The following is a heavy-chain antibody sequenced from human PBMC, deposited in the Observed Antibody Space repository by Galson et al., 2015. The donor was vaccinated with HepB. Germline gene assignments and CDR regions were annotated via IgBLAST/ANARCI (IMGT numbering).Heavy chain of an antibody. D-gene: IGHD3-22*01. CDR1: GFTFNNYS. CDR2: ISRSGRTM. CDR3: ARDPGYYYDSSGYYFGFSRREGYFDY. J-gene: IGHJ4*02. V-gene: IGHV3-48*01. Sequence: SLRLSCAASGFTFNNYSMNWVRQAPGKGLEWISYISRSGRTMYYADSVKGRFTISRDNSNDSLYLHMNSLRAEDTAVYYCARDPGYYYDSSGYYFGFSRREGYFDYWGQGTLVTVSS.